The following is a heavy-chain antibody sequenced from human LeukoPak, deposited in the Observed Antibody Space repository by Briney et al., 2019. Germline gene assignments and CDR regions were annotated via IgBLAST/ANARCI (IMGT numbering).Heavy chain of an antibody. V-gene: IGHV4-31*03. CDR3: ARGPEWLPSDY. CDR2: IFYSGST. J-gene: IGHJ4*02. D-gene: IGHD5-12*01. CDR1: GVSISSGGYY. Sequence: SQTLSLTCTVSGVSISSGGYYWSWIRQHPGKGLEWIGFIFYSGSTYYNPSLKSRVTISVDTSKNQFSLKLSSVTAADTAVYYCARGPEWLPSDYWGQGTLVTVSS.